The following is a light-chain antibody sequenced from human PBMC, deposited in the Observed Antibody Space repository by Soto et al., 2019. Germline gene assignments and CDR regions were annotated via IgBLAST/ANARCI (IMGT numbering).Light chain of an antibody. CDR3: QQHNNWPRT. CDR1: QSITRN. V-gene: IGKV3-15*01. J-gene: IGKJ1*01. CDR2: GAS. Sequence: EIVMTQSPATLSVSPGERVTLSCRASQSITRNLAWYQQKPGQAPRLLIYGASTRATGIQARFSGSGSGTEFTLTISSLQSEDFAVYYRQQHNNWPRTFGQGNKVEIK.